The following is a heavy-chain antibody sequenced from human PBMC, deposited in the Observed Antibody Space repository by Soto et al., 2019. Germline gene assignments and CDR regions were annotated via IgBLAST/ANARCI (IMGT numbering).Heavy chain of an antibody. Sequence: PGASLKISCKGSGYSFTSYWIGWARQMPGKGLEWMGIIYPGDSDTRYSPSFQGQVTISADKSISTAYLQWSSLKASDTAMYYCARTAAAGKYYYGMDVWGQGTTVTVSS. J-gene: IGHJ6*02. CDR1: GYSFTSYW. CDR3: ARTAAAGKYYYGMDV. D-gene: IGHD6-13*01. CDR2: IYPGDSDT. V-gene: IGHV5-51*01.